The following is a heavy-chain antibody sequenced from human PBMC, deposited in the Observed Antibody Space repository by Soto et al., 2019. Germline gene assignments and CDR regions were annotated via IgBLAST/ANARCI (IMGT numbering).Heavy chain of an antibody. CDR3: ARDGGFHPSRSDY. CDR2: ISIGGTTK. J-gene: IGHJ4*02. D-gene: IGHD2-15*01. CDR1: GFTFSTYS. Sequence: QVHLVESGGGVVQPGTSLTLSCAASGFTFSTYSMHWVRQSPGRGLEWVAVISIGGTTKYYADSVKGRFTISRDESKYTVSLQMTSLRIEDTAVYYCARDGGFHPSRSDYWGQGILVTVSS. V-gene: IGHV3-30-3*01.